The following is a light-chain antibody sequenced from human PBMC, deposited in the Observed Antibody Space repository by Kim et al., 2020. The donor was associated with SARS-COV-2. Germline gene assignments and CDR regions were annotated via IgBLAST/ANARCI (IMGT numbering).Light chain of an antibody. CDR3: QTYYKWPWT. CDR2: AAS. Sequence: EIVMTQSPATLSVSPGERATLSCRASQSVSSDLSWYKKKPGQAPRLLIYAASIRASGVAARFSGGGSGTEFTITISSLQSEDVAVYYCQTYYKWPWTFGQGTKVDIK. V-gene: IGKV3-15*01. CDR1: QSVSSD. J-gene: IGKJ1*01.